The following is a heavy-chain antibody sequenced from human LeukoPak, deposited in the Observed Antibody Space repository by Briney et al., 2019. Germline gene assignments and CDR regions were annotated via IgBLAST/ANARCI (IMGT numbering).Heavy chain of an antibody. J-gene: IGHJ4*02. D-gene: IGHD1/OR15-1a*01. CDR3: AKDRWRTPIAHFDY. Sequence: PGGSLRLSCAASGFTFSNYVMSWVRQAPGKGLEWVSGISDSGLTTYYGDSVKGRFTISRDNSKNTLYLQMNSLRAEDTAVYYCAKDRWRTPIAHFDYWGQGTLVTVSS. CDR2: ISDSGLTT. CDR1: GFTFSNYV. V-gene: IGHV3-23*01.